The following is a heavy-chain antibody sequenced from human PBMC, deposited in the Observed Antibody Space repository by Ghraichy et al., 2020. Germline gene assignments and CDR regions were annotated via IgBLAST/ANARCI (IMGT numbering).Heavy chain of an antibody. CDR2: ITSNGRSS. Sequence: GESLRLSCSASGFTISTYGMHWVRQPPGKGLEYVAGITSNGRSSNYADSVKGRFTIARDNSKNALYLQMSSLRAEDTAVYYCVKDLGELLSLYFDYWGPGNLVTVSS. V-gene: IGHV3-64D*06. CDR3: VKDLGELLSLYFDY. CDR1: GFTISTYG. J-gene: IGHJ4*02. D-gene: IGHD3-16*01.